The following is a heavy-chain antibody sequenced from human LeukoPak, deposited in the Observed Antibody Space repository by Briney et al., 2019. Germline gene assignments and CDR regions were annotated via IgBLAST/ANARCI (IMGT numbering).Heavy chain of an antibody. CDR3: AREKIRGYYYYYMDV. J-gene: IGHJ6*03. V-gene: IGHV4-38-2*02. CDR2: IYRSGST. Sequence: SETLSLTCTVSGYSISSGYYWVWIRQPPGKGLEWIGSIYRSGSTNYNPSLKSRVTMSVDTSKNQFSLKLSSVTAADTAVYYCAREKIRGYYYYYMDVWGKGTTVTISS. D-gene: IGHD3-10*01. CDR1: GYSISSGYY.